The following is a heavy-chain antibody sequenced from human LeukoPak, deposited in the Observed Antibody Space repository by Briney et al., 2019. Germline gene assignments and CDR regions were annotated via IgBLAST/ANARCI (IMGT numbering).Heavy chain of an antibody. V-gene: IGHV4-59*01. CDR2: IYYTGNT. J-gene: IGHJ4*02. CDR1: GGSISNYY. Sequence: PSETLSLTCTVSGGSISNYYWSWIRQSPGKGLEWIGYIYYTGNTNYNPSLESRVIISVDTSKNQFSLKLSSVTAADTAVYYCARAGFWSNYYQLYDYWGQGTLVTVSS. CDR3: ARAGFWSNYYQLYDY. D-gene: IGHD3-3*01.